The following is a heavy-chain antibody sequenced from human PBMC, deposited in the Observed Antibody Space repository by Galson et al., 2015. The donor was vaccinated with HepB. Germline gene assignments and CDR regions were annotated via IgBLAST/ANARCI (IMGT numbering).Heavy chain of an antibody. J-gene: IGHJ6*02. Sequence: SLRLSCAASGFTFSSYGMHRVRQAPGKGLEWVAVISYDGSNKYYADSVKGRFTISRDNSKNTLYLQMNSLRAEDTAVYYCAKDLQGGQQWLVLGNVWGQGTTVTVSS. D-gene: IGHD6-19*01. CDR3: AKDLQGGQQWLVLGNV. V-gene: IGHV3-30*18. CDR2: ISYDGSNK. CDR1: GFTFSSYG.